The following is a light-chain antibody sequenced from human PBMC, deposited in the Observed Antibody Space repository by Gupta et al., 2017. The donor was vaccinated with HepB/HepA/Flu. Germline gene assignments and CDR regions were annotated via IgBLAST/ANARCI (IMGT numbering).Light chain of an antibody. CDR1: SSNIGSNY. V-gene: IGLV1-47*01. CDR2: RNN. CDR3: AAWDDSLSVL. Sequence: SVLTQPPSASGTHGQTVTISCSGSSSNIGSNYVYWYQQLPGTAPKLLIYRNNQRPSGVPDRFSGSKSGTSASLAISGLRAEEEADYYCAAWDDSLSVLFGGGTKLTGL. J-gene: IGLJ2*01.